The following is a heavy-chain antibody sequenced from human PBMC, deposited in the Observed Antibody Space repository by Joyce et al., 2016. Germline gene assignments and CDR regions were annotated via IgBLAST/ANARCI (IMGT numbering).Heavy chain of an antibody. CDR3: TTPSCAN. V-gene: IGHV3-48*03. CDR1: GIMFSNKE. CDR2: INSDDSRI. D-gene: IGHD2-2*01. Sequence: EVQLVEYGGGLVQPGGSLRLSWAASGIMFSNKEMKWVRQAQGKGLEWVSSINSDDSRIHYADSVRGRFTISRDNARNSLFLEMNSLRVEDTAMYYCTTPSCANWGQGSLVTVSS. J-gene: IGHJ4*02.